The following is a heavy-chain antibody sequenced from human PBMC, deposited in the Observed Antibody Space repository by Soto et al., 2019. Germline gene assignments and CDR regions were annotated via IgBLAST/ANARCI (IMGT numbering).Heavy chain of an antibody. V-gene: IGHV1-46*01. D-gene: IGHD3-10*01. CDR3: ARAIRGTTLPGFEI. Sequence: QVQLVQSGAEVKEPGASVKVSCTASAYTFTNYYIHWVRQAPGQGLEWMALISPSGDPTSYAQRFQGRVTVTRDTSTSTIYMELNSLTSEDSAVYYCARAIRGTTLPGFEIWGQGTMVTVS. CDR1: AYTFTNYY. CDR2: ISPSGDPT. J-gene: IGHJ3*02.